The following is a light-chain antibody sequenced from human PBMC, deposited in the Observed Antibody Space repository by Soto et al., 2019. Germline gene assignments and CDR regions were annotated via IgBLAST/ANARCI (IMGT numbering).Light chain of an antibody. CDR1: TSNIGNNY. V-gene: IGLV1-36*01. J-gene: IGLJ3*02. CDR3: EAWDDSLNGHV. CDR2: RDD. Sequence: QSVLTQPPSVSGSPRQRVTISCSGSTSNIGNNYVNWYQQLPGKAPKLLLYRDDLLPSGVSDRFSGSKSGTSASLAISGLQSEDEADYYCEAWDDSLNGHVFGGGTKVTVL.